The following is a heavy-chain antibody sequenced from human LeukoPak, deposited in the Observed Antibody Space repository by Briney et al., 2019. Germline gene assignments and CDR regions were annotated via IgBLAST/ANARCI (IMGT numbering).Heavy chain of an antibody. CDR2: IIPIFGTA. D-gene: IGHD3-10*01. Sequence: SXXVSCKASGGTFSSYAISWVRQAHGQGLEWMGRIIPIFGTANYAQKFQGRVTITTDESTSTAYMELSSLRSEDTAVYYCARAVMVRGAPSSYYYYYYMDVWGKGTTVTVSS. V-gene: IGHV1-69*05. J-gene: IGHJ6*03. CDR1: GGTFSSYA. CDR3: ARAVMVRGAPSSYYYYYYMDV.